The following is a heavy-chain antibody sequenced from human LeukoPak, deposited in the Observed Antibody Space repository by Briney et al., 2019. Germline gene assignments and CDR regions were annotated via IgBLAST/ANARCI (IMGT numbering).Heavy chain of an antibody. Sequence: PGRSLRLSCAASGFTFSSYGMHWVRQAPGKGLEWVALISYDGINKHYADSVKGRFTISRDNSKNTLYLQMNSLRAEDTAVYCCAKSGGSGSYYNYPYYYYYYMDVWGKGTTVTISS. CDR1: GFTFSSYG. D-gene: IGHD3-10*01. V-gene: IGHV3-30*18. CDR2: ISYDGINK. CDR3: AKSGGSGSYYNYPYYYYYYMDV. J-gene: IGHJ6*03.